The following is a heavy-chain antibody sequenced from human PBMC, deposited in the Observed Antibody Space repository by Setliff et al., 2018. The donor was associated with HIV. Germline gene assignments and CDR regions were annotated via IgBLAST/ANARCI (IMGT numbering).Heavy chain of an antibody. Sequence: GGSLRLSCAASGFTFDDYAMHWGRQAPGKGLEWVSGINWNSGTIAYADSVKGRFTISRDNAKNSLYLQMNSLRAEDMALYYCAKGRYSSSWYYFDYWGQGTLVTVSS. D-gene: IGHD6-13*01. CDR1: GFTFDDYA. V-gene: IGHV3-9*03. CDR3: AKGRYSSSWYYFDY. CDR2: INWNSGTI. J-gene: IGHJ4*02.